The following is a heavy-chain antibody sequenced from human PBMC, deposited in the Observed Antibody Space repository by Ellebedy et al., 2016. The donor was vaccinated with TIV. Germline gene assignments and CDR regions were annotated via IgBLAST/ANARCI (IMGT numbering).Heavy chain of an antibody. Sequence: GESLKISCIVSGFTFTSHSMTWVRQTPGKGLEWIAVISVGSYSYVAYYADALKGLFTVSRDDSQNTLYLHMNSVTVYDMGVYYSARQPTARRAAAVGVAWFGPWGQGALVTVSP. V-gene: IGHV3-23*03. D-gene: IGHD6-13*01. CDR2: ISVGSYSYVA. CDR3: ARQPTARRAAAVGVAWFGP. CDR1: GFTFTSHS. J-gene: IGHJ5*02.